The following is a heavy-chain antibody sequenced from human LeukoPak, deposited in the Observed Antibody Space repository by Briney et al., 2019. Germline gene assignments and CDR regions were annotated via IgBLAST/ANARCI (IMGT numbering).Heavy chain of an antibody. CDR3: ATDLYGDYGFVY. CDR1: GYTLTELS. V-gene: IGHV1-24*01. CDR2: FDPEDGET. Sequence: ASVKVSCKVSGYTLTELSMHWVRQAPGKGLEWMGGFDPEDGETIYAQKFQGRVTMTEDTSTDTAYMELSSLRSEDTAVYYCATDLYGDYGFVYWGQGTLVTVSS. D-gene: IGHD4-17*01. J-gene: IGHJ4*02.